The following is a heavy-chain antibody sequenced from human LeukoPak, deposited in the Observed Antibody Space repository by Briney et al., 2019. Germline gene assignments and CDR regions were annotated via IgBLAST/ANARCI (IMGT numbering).Heavy chain of an antibody. CDR1: GGSISSGGYY. D-gene: IGHD3-3*01. J-gene: IGHJ4*02. CDR2: IYYSGST. Sequence: PSETLSLTCTVSGGSISSGGYYWSWIRQHPGKGLEWIGYIYYSGSTYYNPSLKSRVTTSVDTSKNQFSLKLSSVTAADTAVYYCARSLLYYDFWSDWGQGTLVTVSS. CDR3: ARSLLYYDFWSD. V-gene: IGHV4-31*03.